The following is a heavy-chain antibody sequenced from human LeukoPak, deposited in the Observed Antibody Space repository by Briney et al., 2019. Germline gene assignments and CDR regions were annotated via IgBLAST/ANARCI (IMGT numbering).Heavy chain of an antibody. J-gene: IGHJ6*03. V-gene: IGHV3-48*01. CDR2: ISGSSSTI. Sequence: PGGSLRLSCAASGFTFSSYNFNWVRQAPGKGLEWVSYISGSSSTIYYADSVKGRFTISRDNSKNTLYLQMNSLRAEDTAVYYCAKDRRIEGPYYCYMDVWGKGTTVTISS. D-gene: IGHD2-21*01. CDR3: AKDRRIEGPYYCYMDV. CDR1: GFTFSSYN.